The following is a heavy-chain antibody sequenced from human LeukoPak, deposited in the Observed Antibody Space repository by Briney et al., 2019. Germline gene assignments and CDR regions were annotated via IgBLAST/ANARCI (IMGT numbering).Heavy chain of an antibody. D-gene: IGHD3-3*01. J-gene: IGHJ4*02. Sequence: ASVKVSCKASGGTFSSYAISWVRQAPGQGLEWMGGTIPIFGTANYAQKFQGRVTITADESTSTAYMELSSLRSEDTAVYYCARTGEWLLYSGFDYWGQGTLVTVSS. CDR1: GGTFSSYA. V-gene: IGHV1-69*13. CDR2: TIPIFGTA. CDR3: ARTGEWLLYSGFDY.